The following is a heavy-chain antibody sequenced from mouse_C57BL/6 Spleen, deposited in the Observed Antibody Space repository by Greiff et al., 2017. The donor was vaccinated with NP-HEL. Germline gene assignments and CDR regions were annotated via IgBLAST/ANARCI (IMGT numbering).Heavy chain of an antibody. CDR3: ARWRNYGSSHYAMDY. CDR2: IYPGDGDT. J-gene: IGHJ4*01. Sequence: QVQLKQSGPELVKPGASVKISCKASGYAFSSSWMNWVKQRPGKGLEWIGRIYPGDGDTNYNGKFKGKATLTADKSSSTAYMQLSSLTSEDSAVYFCARWRNYGSSHYAMDYWGQGTSGTVSS. D-gene: IGHD1-1*01. CDR1: GYAFSSSW. V-gene: IGHV1-82*01.